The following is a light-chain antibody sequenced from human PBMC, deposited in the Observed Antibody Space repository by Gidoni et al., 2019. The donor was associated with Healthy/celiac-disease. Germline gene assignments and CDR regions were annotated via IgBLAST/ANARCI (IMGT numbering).Light chain of an antibody. CDR2: EVS. J-gene: IGLJ1*01. CDR1: SSDVGGYNY. Sequence: SPGQSVTISCTGTSSDVGGYNYVSWYQQHPGKAPKLMIYEVSKRPSGVPDRFSGSKSGNTASLTVAGLQAEDEADYYCSSYAGSNNSYVFGTGTKVTV. CDR3: SSYAGSNNSYV. V-gene: IGLV2-8*01.